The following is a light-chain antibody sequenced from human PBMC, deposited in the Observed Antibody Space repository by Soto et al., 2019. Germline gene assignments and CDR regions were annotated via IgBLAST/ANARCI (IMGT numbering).Light chain of an antibody. CDR3: QQYGSSPPT. V-gene: IGKV3-20*01. CDR2: DAS. Sequence: EIVLTQSPGTLSLSPVERATLSCRASQSVSSSYLAWYQQKPGQAPRLLIYDASSRATGIPDRFSGSGSGTDFTLTISRLEPEDFAVYYCQQYGSSPPTFGQGTKVDIK. CDR1: QSVSSSY. J-gene: IGKJ1*01.